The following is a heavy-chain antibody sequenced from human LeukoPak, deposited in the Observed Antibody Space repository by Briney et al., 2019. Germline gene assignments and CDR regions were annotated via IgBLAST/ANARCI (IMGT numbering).Heavy chain of an antibody. CDR3: ARDRRGEKDFDV. J-gene: IGHJ3*01. Sequence: GGSLRLSCAASGISVSNDYMSWVRQAPGRGLEWVSAIYADGYTRDAASVKGRFSISRHNSKNTVYLQMDNLRPEDTAVYYCARDRRGEKDFDVWGPGTMVTVSS. CDR2: IYADGYT. V-gene: IGHV3-53*04. CDR1: GISVSNDY.